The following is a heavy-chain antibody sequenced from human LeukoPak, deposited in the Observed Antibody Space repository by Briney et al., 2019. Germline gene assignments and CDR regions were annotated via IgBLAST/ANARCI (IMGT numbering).Heavy chain of an antibody. CDR1: GFTFSSYS. D-gene: IGHD3-3*01. CDR2: ISSSSSYI. J-gene: IGHJ6*03. Sequence: GGSLRLSCAASGFTFSSYSMNWVRQAPGKGLEWVSSISSSSSYIYYADSVKGRFTISRDNAKNSLYLQMNSLRAEDTAVYYCARDPTKSNFWSGYSRFYYYYYYMDVWGKGTTVTVSS. V-gene: IGHV3-21*01. CDR3: ARDPTKSNFWSGYSRFYYYYYYMDV.